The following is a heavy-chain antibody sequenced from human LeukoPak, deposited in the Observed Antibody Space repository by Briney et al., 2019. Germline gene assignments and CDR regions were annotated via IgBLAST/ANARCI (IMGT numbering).Heavy chain of an antibody. CDR3: ARDGISYYDTLDAFDI. D-gene: IGHD3-22*01. J-gene: IGHJ3*02. CDR2: IYTSGST. CDR1: GGSISSGSYY. V-gene: IGHV4-61*02. Sequence: PSQTLSLTCTVSGGSISSGSYYWGWIRQPAGKGLEWIGRIYTSGSTNYNPSLKSRVTISVDTSKNQFSLKLSSVTAADTAVYYCARDGISYYDTLDAFDIWGQGTMVTVSS.